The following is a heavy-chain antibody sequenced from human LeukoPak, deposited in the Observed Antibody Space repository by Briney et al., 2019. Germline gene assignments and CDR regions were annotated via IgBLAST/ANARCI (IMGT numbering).Heavy chain of an antibody. J-gene: IGHJ4*02. CDR1: GYTFTGYY. V-gene: IGHV1-2*02. Sequence: ASVKVSCKAPGYTFTGYYMHWVRQAPGQGLEWMGWINPNSGGTNYAQKFQGRVTMTRDTSISTAYMELSRLRSDDTAVYYCARIAASYLQWLAYYFDYWGQGTLVTVSS. CDR2: INPNSGGT. CDR3: ARIAASYLQWLAYYFDY. D-gene: IGHD6-19*01.